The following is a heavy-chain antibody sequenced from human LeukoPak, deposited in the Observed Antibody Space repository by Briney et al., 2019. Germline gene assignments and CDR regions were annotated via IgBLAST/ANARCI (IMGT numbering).Heavy chain of an antibody. CDR3: TSPYCSGGSCYGMDAFDI. Sequence: GGSLKLSCAASGFTFSGTAVHWVRQASGKGLEWVGRIRSKANTYATAYAASVNGRFTISRDDSKNTAYLQMNSLKIEDTAVYYCTSPYCSGGSCYGMDAFDIWGQGTMVTVSS. J-gene: IGHJ3*02. D-gene: IGHD2-15*01. CDR2: IRSKANTYAT. CDR1: GFTFSGTA. V-gene: IGHV3-73*01.